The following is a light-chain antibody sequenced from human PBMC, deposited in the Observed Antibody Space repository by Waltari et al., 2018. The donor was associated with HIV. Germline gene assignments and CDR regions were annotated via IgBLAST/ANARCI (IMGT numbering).Light chain of an antibody. V-gene: IGLV3-9*01. CDR3: QVRVSNSVV. Sequence: SYDLTQPLSVSVALGQTATNTCGGNNIGRQNVCWYQQRPGQAPVLIIYRDNTRPSGIPERFSGSNSGNTATLTIRRAQAGDEADYYCQVRVSNSVVFGGGTNLTVL. CDR2: RDN. J-gene: IGLJ2*01. CDR1: NIGRQN.